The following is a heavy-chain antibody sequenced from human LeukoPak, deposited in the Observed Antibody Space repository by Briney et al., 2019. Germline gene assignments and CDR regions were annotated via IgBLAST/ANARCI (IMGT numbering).Heavy chain of an antibody. CDR1: GGSISSYY. J-gene: IGHJ3*02. Sequence: SETLSLTCTVSGGSISSYYWSWIRQPPGKGLEWIGYIYTSGSTNYNPSLKSRVTISADTSKNQFSLELSSVTAADTAVYYCAAGDIVVVQEGAFDIWGQGTMVTVSS. CDR2: IYTSGST. CDR3: AAGDIVVVQEGAFDI. D-gene: IGHD2-2*01. V-gene: IGHV4-4*09.